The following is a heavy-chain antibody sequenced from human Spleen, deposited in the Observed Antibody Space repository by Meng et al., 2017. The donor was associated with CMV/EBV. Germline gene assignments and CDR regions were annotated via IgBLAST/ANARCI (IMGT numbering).Heavy chain of an antibody. V-gene: IGHV4-34*01. J-gene: IGHJ5*02. D-gene: IGHD2-2*01. CDR1: GGSFSGYY. CDR2: INHSGST. CDR3: ARATEYQLLRTTRRNWFDP. Sequence: QGQLQQWGAGLLKPSEPLSLTCAVYGGSFSGYYWSWIRQPPGKGLEWIGEINHSGSTNYNPSLKSRVTISVDTSKNQFSLKLSSVTAADTAVYYCARATEYQLLRTTRRNWFDPWGQGTLVTVSS.